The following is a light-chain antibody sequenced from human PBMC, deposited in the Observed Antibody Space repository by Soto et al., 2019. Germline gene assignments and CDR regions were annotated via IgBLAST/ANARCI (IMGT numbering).Light chain of an antibody. CDR1: SSDVGGYNY. J-gene: IGLJ1*01. Sequence: QSALTQPASVSGSPGQSITISCTGTSSDVGGYNYVSWYQHHPGKAPKLIIYDVSNRPSGVSIRFSGSKSDNTASLTISGLQPEDEADYHCSAYAPGDTSQIVFGTGTTVTVL. CDR2: DVS. V-gene: IGLV2-14*03. CDR3: SAYAPGDTSQIV.